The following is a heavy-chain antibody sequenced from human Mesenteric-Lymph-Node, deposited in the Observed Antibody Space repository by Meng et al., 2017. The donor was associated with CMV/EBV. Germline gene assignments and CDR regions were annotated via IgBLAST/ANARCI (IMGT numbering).Heavy chain of an antibody. CDR2: VSSRRGDT. J-gene: IGHJ4*02. CDR3: TRHYSLHDPFDF. CDR1: GLTFSTYA. Sequence: GESLKISCAASGLTFSTYAMSWVRQAPGKGLEWVSSVSSRRGDTYYPDSVKGRFTISRDDSDEMLYLQMKALRREDTAVYFCTRHYSLHDPFDFWGRGTLVTVSS. V-gene: IGHV3-23*01. D-gene: IGHD2-15*01.